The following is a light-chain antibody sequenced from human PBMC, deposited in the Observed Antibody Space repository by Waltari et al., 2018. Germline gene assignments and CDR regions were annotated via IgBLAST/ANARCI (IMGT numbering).Light chain of an antibody. V-gene: IGKV2-28*01. CDR1: QSLLHSNRYKY. CDR3: MQALQTLLT. J-gene: IGKJ4*01. CDR2: LGS. Sequence: DIVMTQSPLSLPVTPGEPASISCRSSQSLLHSNRYKYLDWYLQKPGQSPQLLIYLGSNRASGVPDRFSGSGSGTDFTLKISRVEAEDVGVYYCMQALQTLLTFGGGTKVEIK.